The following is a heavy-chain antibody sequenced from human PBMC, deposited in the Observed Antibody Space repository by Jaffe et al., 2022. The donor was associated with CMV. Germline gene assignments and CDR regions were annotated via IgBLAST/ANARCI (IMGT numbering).Heavy chain of an antibody. CDR2: ISWNSGSI. V-gene: IGHV3-9*01. Sequence: EVQLVESGGGLVQPGRSLRLSCAASGFTFDDYAMHWVRQAPGKGLEWVSGISWNSGSIGYADSVKGRFTISRDNAKNSLYLQMNSLRAEDTALYYCAKEGGATVTNSYFQHWGQGTLVTVSS. CDR3: AKEGGATVTNSYFQH. D-gene: IGHD4-17*01. J-gene: IGHJ1*01. CDR1: GFTFDDYA.